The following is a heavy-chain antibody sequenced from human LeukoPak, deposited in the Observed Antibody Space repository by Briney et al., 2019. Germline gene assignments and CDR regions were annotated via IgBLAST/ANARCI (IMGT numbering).Heavy chain of an antibody. V-gene: IGHV3-48*01. J-gene: IGHJ3*02. CDR3: ARGGSGSYLYFDI. Sequence: GGSLRLSCVASGFIFSTFGMHWVRQAPGKGLEWVSYISSSSTIYYADSVKGRFTISRDNAKNSLYLQMNSLRAEDTAVYYCARGGSGSYLYFDIWGQGTMVTVSS. CDR1: GFIFSTFG. CDR2: ISSSSTI. D-gene: IGHD1-26*01.